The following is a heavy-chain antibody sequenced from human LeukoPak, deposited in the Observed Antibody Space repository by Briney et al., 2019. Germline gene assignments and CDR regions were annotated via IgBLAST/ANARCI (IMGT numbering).Heavy chain of an antibody. CDR2: ISAYNGNT. J-gene: IGHJ6*03. D-gene: IGHD3-22*01. CDR3: ATTDNYYDGSGYSGASDYYYMDV. V-gene: IGHV1-18*01. Sequence: ASVKVSCKASGYTFTSYGISWVRQAPGQGLEWMGWISAYNGNTNYAQKLQGRVTMTTDTSTSTAYMELSSLRSEDTAVYYCATTDNYYDGSGYSGASDYYYMDVWGKGTTVTVSS. CDR1: GYTFTSYG.